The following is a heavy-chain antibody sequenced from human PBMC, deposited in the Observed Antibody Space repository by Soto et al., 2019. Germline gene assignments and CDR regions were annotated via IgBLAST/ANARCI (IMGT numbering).Heavy chain of an antibody. CDR3: ASWWYCGGDCYDCYFDL. CDR1: GFTFSSYG. CDR2: IWYDGSNK. D-gene: IGHD2-21*02. Sequence: QVQLLESGGGVVQPGRSLRLSCAASGFTFSSYGMHWVRQAPGKGLEWVAVIWYDGSNKYYADSVKGRFTISRDNSKNTLYLQISILRAEDTAVYYCASWWYCGGDCYDCYFDLWGRGTLVTVSS. J-gene: IGHJ2*01. V-gene: IGHV3-33*01.